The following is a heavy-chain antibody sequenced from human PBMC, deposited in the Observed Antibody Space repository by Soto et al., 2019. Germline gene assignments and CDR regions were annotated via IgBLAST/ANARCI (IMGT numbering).Heavy chain of an antibody. J-gene: IGHJ4*02. D-gene: IGHD1-1*01. CDR2: LFSDDEK. V-gene: IGHV2-26*01. Sequence: QVTLKESGPVQVRPTETLTLTCTVSGVSLSSARVGVSWIRQPPGKALEWLAHLFSDDEKSFVTSLKTRLTISKDTSKNQVVLVMTNVAPVDTATYFCASDNWGSGTFDFWGQGALVTVSS. CDR1: GVSLSSARVG. CDR3: ASDNWGSGTFDF.